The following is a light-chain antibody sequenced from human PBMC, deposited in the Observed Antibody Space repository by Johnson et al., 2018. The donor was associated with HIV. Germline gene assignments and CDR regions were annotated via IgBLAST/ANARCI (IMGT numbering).Light chain of an antibody. Sequence: QSVLTQPPSVSAAPGQKVTISCSGSSSNIGNNYVSWYQQLPGTAPKLLIYENNKRPSGIPDRFFGSKSGTSATLDITGLQTGAEGDYYCGTWDSSLNAYVFGTGTKVTVL. CDR1: SSNIGNNY. CDR3: GTWDSSLNAYV. CDR2: ENN. V-gene: IGLV1-51*02. J-gene: IGLJ1*01.